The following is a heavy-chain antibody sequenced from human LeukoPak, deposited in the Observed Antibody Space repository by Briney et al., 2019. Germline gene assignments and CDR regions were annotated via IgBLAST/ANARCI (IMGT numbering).Heavy chain of an antibody. Sequence: GGSLRLSCAASGFSVINHFMHWVRQAPGEGLPWVSTVNGAGVTYYAASVKGRFTISRDTVKNTFSLQMNNLRADDTAVYFCARRGVQGYMDVWGKGTTVTVSS. V-gene: IGHV3-23*01. CDR2: VNGAGVT. CDR3: ARRGVQGYMDV. J-gene: IGHJ6*03. CDR1: GFSVINHF. D-gene: IGHD1-26*01.